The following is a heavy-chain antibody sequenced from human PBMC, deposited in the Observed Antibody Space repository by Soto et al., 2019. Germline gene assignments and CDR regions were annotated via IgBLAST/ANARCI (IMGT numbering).Heavy chain of an antibody. J-gene: IGHJ6*02. V-gene: IGHV3-23*01. CDR1: GFTFSSYA. CDR2: ISGSGGST. D-gene: IGHD1-26*01. Sequence: EVQLLESGGGLVQPGGSLRLSCAASGFTFSSYAMSWVHQAPGKGLEWVSAISGSGGSTYYADSVKGRFTISRDNSKNTLYLQMNSLRAEDTAVYYCATYIRGSYSGMDVWGQGTTVTVSS. CDR3: ATYIRGSYSGMDV.